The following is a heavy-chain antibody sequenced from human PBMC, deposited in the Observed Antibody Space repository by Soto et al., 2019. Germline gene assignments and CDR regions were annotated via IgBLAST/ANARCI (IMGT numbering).Heavy chain of an antibody. CDR2: IYPGDSDT. Sequence: GESLKICCKGSGYNFTNYWIGWVSQKPGKGLEWMGIIYPGDSDTKYNPSFQGQVTISADKSITTTYLRWTSLKASDTAIYYCAASIFYYGMDVWGQGTTVTVSS. J-gene: IGHJ6*02. CDR1: GYNFTNYW. CDR3: AASIFYYGMDV. V-gene: IGHV5-51*01.